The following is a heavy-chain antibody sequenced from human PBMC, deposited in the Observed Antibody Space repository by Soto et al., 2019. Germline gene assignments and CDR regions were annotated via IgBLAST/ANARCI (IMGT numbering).Heavy chain of an antibody. J-gene: IGHJ6*02. CDR3: TRPAGRAADAKDESMDV. Sequence: PGGSLRLSCAASGFTFSGSAMHWVRQASGKGLEWVGRIRSKANSYATAYAASVKGRFTISRDDSKNTAYLQMNSLKTEDTAVYYCTRPAGRAADAKDESMDVWGQGTTVTVSS. CDR2: IRSKANSYAT. CDR1: GFTFSGSA. D-gene: IGHD6-13*01. V-gene: IGHV3-73*01.